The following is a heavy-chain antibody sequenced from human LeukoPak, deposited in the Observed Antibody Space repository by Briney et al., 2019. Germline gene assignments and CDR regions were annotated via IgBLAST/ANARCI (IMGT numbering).Heavy chain of an antibody. D-gene: IGHD1-14*01. CDR3: ARVRIAGDYFDY. V-gene: IGHV3-48*04. Sequence: PGGSLRLSCAASGFTFSSYWMSWVRQAPGKGLEWVSYISSSGSSIYYADSVKGRFTISRDNAKNSLYLQMNSLRAEDTAVYYCARVRIAGDYFDYWGQGTLVTVSS. CDR1: GFTFSSYW. J-gene: IGHJ4*02. CDR2: ISSSGSSI.